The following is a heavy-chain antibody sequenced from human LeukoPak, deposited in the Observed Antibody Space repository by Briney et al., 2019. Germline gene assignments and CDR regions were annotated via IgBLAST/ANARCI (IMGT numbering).Heavy chain of an antibody. V-gene: IGHV2-5*01. J-gene: IGHJ5*02. CDR3: AHRPPSGYYHNWFDP. Sequence: SGPTLVNPTQTLTLTCTFSGFSLSTSGVGVGWFRQPPGKALEWLALIYWNDDKRYSPSLKSRLTITKDTSKNQVVLTMTNMDPVDTATYYCAHRPPSGYYHNWFDPWGQGTLVTVSS. CDR2: IYWNDDK. CDR1: GFSLSTSGVG. D-gene: IGHD3-22*01.